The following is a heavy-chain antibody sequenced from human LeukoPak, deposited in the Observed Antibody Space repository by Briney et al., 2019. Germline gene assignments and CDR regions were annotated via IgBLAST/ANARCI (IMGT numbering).Heavy chain of an antibody. V-gene: IGHV4-34*01. J-gene: IGHJ4*02. CDR2: INHSGST. CDR3: ARRGCYDRFGDY. D-gene: IGHD3-22*01. CDR1: GGSFSGYY. Sequence: SETLSLTCAVYGGSFSGYYWSWIRQPPGKGLEWIGEINHSGSTNYNPSLKSRVTISVDTSKNQFSLKLSSVTAADTAVYYCARRGCYDRFGDYWGQGTLVTVSS.